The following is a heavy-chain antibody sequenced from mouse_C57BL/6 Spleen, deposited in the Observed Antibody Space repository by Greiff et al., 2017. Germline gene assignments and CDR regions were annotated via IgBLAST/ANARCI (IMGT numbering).Heavy chain of an antibody. CDR3: ARADTTVVVDY. J-gene: IGHJ2*01. Sequence: VQLKESGPGLVKPSQSLSLTCSVTGYSITSGYYWNWIRQFPGNKLEWMGYISYDGSNNYNPSLKNRISITRDTSKNQFFLKLNSVTTEDTATYYCARADTTVVVDYWGQGTTLTVSS. CDR1: GYSITSGYY. D-gene: IGHD1-1*01. V-gene: IGHV3-6*01. CDR2: ISYDGSN.